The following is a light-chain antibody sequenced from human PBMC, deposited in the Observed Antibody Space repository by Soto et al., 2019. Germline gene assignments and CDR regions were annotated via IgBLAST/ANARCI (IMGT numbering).Light chain of an antibody. J-gene: IGLJ2*01. Sequence: QSVLTQPPSASGTPGQRVTISCSGSDSNIGSNTVNWYQQLPGTAPKLLINSNNQRPSGVPDRFSGSKSGASASLGISGLQSEDEADYYCAAWDDSLNGVVFGGGTKLTVL. V-gene: IGLV1-44*01. CDR3: AAWDDSLNGVV. CDR2: SNN. CDR1: DSNIGSNT.